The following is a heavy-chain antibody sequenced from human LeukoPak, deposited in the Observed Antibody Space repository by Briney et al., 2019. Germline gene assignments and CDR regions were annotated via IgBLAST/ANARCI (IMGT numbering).Heavy chain of an antibody. V-gene: IGHV3-23*01. CDR2: IRGSGAST. J-gene: IGHJ6*03. CDR3: AKGDIGGSIYYYMDV. CDR1: GYTFSSGA. Sequence: GGALRLACAAPGYTFSSGAMTWVRWAPGKGLEWVSPIRGSGASTYYTDSVKGRFTISRDSSKNTLYLQMNSLRAEDTAVYYCAKGDIGGSIYYYMDVWGKGTTVTVSS. D-gene: IGHD1-26*01.